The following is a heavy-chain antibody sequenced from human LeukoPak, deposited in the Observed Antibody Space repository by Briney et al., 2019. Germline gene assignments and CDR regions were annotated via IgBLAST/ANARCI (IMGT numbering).Heavy chain of an antibody. J-gene: IGHJ4*02. CDR1: GFTFSSYG. CDR3: ARVRRYSSGWYDYFDY. Sequence: GSLRLSCAASGFTFSSYGMHWVRQAPGKGLEWVAVIWYEGSNKYYADSVKGRFTISRDNSKNTLYLQMNSLRAEDTAVYYCARVRRYSSGWYDYFDYWGQGTLVTVSS. V-gene: IGHV3-33*01. CDR2: IWYEGSNK. D-gene: IGHD6-19*01.